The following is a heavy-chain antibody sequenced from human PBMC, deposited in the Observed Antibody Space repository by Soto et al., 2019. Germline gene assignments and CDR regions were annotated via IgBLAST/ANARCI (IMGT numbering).Heavy chain of an antibody. D-gene: IGHD6-19*01. CDR3: AKDRGWNPQYYFDY. V-gene: IGHV3-30*18. CDR1: GFTFSSYG. J-gene: IGHJ4*02. Sequence: QVQLVESGGGVVQPGRSLRLSCAASGFTFSSYGMHWVRQAPGKGLEWVAVISYDGSNKYYADSVKGRFTISRDNSKNTLYLQMNSLRAEDTAVYYCAKDRGWNPQYYFDYWGQGTLVTVSS. CDR2: ISYDGSNK.